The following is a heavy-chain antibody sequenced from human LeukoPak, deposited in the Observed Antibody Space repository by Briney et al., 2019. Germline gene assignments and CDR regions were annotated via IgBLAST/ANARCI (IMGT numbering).Heavy chain of an antibody. Sequence: ASVKVSCKVSGYALSESSIHWVRQTPGEGFEWMGGFDPEYVETTYAQKFRGRVTMTEDTSTGTAYMELINLRSDDTAVYYCATRRVSTLNYDSSPFAFDIWGQGTMVTVSS. V-gene: IGHV1-24*01. CDR2: FDPEYVET. CDR3: ATRRVSTLNYDSSPFAFDI. D-gene: IGHD3-22*01. CDR1: GYALSESS. J-gene: IGHJ3*02.